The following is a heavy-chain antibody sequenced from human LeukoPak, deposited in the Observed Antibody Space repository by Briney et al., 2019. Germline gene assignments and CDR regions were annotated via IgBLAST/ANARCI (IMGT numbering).Heavy chain of an antibody. CDR2: IYYSGST. J-gene: IGHJ4*02. CDR3: ARHYYYGSGSLRTSFDY. CDR1: GGSISSSSYY. Sequence: PSETLSLTCTVSGGSISSSSYYWGWIRQPPGKGLEWIGSIYYSGSTHYNPSLKSRVTISGDTSKKQFSLKLRSVTAADTAVYYCARHYYYGSGSLRTSFDYWGQGTLVTVSS. V-gene: IGHV4-39*01. D-gene: IGHD3-10*01.